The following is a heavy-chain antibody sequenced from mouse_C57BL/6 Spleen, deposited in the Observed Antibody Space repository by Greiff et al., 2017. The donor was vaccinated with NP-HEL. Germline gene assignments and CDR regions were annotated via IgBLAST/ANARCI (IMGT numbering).Heavy chain of an antibody. J-gene: IGHJ2*01. CDR1: GYTFTSYW. V-gene: IGHV1-52*01. CDR2: IDPSDSET. Sequence: QVQLQQPGAELVRPWSSVKLSCKASGYTFTSYWMHWVKQRPIQGLEWIGNIDPSDSETHYNQKFKDKATLTVDKSSSTAYMQLSSLTSEDSAVYYCARSNYGGFDYWGQGTTLTVSS. CDR3: ARSNYGGFDY. D-gene: IGHD1-1*01.